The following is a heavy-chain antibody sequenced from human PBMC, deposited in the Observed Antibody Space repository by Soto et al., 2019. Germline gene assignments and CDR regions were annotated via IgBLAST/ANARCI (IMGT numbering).Heavy chain of an antibody. J-gene: IGHJ4*02. CDR1: GYTFSSDT. D-gene: IGHD3-3*01. V-gene: IGHV3-21*01. CDR2: ISSSGGYI. CDR3: VCASHPDPLWSAYTLSPLDY. Sequence: GRNLRLSCAASGYTFSSDTMNWVRQAPGTGLEWVSSISSSGGYIYYADSMKGRCTISRDNAENSLYLQLNSLRADDTAVYYCVCASHPDPLWSAYTLSPLDYWGKAT.